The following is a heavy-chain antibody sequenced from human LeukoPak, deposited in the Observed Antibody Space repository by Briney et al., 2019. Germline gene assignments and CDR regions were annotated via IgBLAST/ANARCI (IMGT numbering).Heavy chain of an antibody. J-gene: IGHJ4*02. V-gene: IGHV3-11*04. CDR2: ISSSGSTI. Sequence: LSLTCTVSGGSISSYYWSWICQAPGKGLEWVSYISSSGSTIYYADSVKGRFTISRDNAKNSLYLQMNSLRAEDTAVYYCASYRRGLPRERLYDYWGQGTLVTVSS. CDR3: ASYRRGLPRERLYDY. D-gene: IGHD1-26*01. CDR1: GGSISSYY.